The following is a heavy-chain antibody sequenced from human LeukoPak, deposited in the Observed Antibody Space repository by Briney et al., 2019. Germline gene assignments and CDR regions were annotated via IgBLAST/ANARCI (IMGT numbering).Heavy chain of an antibody. CDR2: IHPHGII. CDR3: ARGRDRSKAGDL. V-gene: IGHV4-34*01. J-gene: IGHJ5*02. CDR1: GGSCDDYY. Sequence: PSETLSLTCDVSGGSCDDYYCSWIRQPPGKGPEWIGEIHPHGIIYYNSSLMSRVTISIDTSKTQFSLRLTSVTAADTAFYYCARGRDRSKAGDLLGQGILVTVSS. D-gene: IGHD5-24*01.